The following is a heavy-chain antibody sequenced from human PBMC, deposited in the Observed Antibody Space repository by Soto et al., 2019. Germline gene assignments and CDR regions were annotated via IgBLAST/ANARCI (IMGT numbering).Heavy chain of an antibody. Sequence: GASVKVSCKASGYTFTSYYMHWVRQAPGQGLEWMGIINPSGGSTSYAQKFQGRVTMTRDTSTSTVYMELSSLRSEDTAVYYCARELNDGGVYYYAPDYSNGRDVGGKGPRFTFS. J-gene: IGHJ6*04. D-gene: IGHD3-22*01. CDR3: ARELNDGGVYYYAPDYSNGRDV. V-gene: IGHV1-46*01. CDR1: GYTFTSYY. CDR2: INPSGGST.